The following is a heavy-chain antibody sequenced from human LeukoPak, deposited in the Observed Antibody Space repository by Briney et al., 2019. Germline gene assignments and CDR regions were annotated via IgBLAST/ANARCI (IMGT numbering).Heavy chain of an antibody. CDR3: AKDVDGTTGY. CDR2: ISGSGGST. CDR1: GFTFSSYA. J-gene: IGHJ4*02. V-gene: IGHV3-23*01. D-gene: IGHD1-1*01. Sequence: GGSLRLSCVASGFTFSSYAMSWVRQAPGKGLEWVSAISGSGGSTYYADSVKGRFTISRDNSKNMLYLQMSSLRAEDTAVYYCAKDVDGTTGYWGQGTLVTVPS.